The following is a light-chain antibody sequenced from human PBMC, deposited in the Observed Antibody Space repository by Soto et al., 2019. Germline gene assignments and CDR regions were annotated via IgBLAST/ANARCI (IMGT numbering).Light chain of an antibody. Sequence: EVVLTQSPDTLSLSPGETATLSCRASQSVDRYVAWYQQKVGQAPRLLIYDAYNRATGIPPRFSGSGSGTDFTLTISSLEPEDAAVYYCQQYGSSPITFGQGTRLEIK. J-gene: IGKJ5*01. CDR3: QQYGSSPIT. V-gene: IGKV3-11*01. CDR2: DAY. CDR1: QSVDRY.